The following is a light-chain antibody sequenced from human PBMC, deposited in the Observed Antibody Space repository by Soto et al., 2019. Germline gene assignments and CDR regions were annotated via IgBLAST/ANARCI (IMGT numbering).Light chain of an antibody. CDR2: GTS. V-gene: IGKV3-20*01. CDR3: QQYKNWPL. Sequence: EIVLTQSPGTLSLSPGERVTLSCRASQSIDNNHLAWYQQRPGQAPRLLIHGTSNRATGIPDRFSGSGSGTDFTLTISSLQSEDFAVYYCQQYKNWPLFGQGTRLDIK. J-gene: IGKJ5*01. CDR1: QSIDNNH.